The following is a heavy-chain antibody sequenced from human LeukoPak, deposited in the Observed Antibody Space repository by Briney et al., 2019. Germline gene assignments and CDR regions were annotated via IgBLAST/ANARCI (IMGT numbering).Heavy chain of an antibody. CDR3: VTRGTTATKYIEN. V-gene: IGHV3-23*01. CDR2: TRPRGDNT. J-gene: IGHJ4*02. CDR1: GFTFTSYA. D-gene: IGHD1/OR15-1a*01. Sequence: GGSQRLSCAASGFTFTSYAMSWVRQAPGIGLQWVATTRPRGDNTYYADSVKGRFTISRDNSKNTLHLEMNSLRVGDTAVYYCVTRGTTATKYIENWGQGTLVTVS.